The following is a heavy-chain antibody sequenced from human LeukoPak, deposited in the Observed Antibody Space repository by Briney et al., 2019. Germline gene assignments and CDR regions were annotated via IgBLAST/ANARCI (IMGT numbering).Heavy chain of an antibody. J-gene: IGHJ4*02. CDR3: STFSAIRAAHFDS. CDR1: GFNLGDYA. Sequence: GGSLRLSCTASGFNLGDYALSWLRQGPGRGLEWVGFIRSRGYGGTPEYAASVTGRFIISREHSKNIVFLQMLSLKVEDTGVYFCSTFSAIRAAHFDSWGQGTLVTVSS. CDR2: IRSRGYGGTP. V-gene: IGHV3-49*03. D-gene: IGHD2-15*01.